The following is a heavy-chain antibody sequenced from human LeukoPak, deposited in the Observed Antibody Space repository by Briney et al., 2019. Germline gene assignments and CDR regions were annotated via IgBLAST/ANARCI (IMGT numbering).Heavy chain of an antibody. V-gene: IGHV1-69*04. CDR3: ARVRQGELQRVFDY. D-gene: IGHD1-26*01. J-gene: IGHJ4*02. Sequence: EASVKVSCKASGGTFSSYAISWVRQAPGQGLEWMGRIIPILGIANYAQKFKGRVTITADKSTSKAYMELSSLRSEGTAVYYCARVRQGELQRVFDYWGQGTLVTVSS. CDR1: GGTFSSYA. CDR2: IIPILGIA.